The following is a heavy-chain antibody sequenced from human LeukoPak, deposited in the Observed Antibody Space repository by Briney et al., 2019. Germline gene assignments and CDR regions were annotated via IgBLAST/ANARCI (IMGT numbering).Heavy chain of an antibody. J-gene: IGHJ6*02. CDR2: INPSSGAT. CDR3: ARATNFYYYYGMDV. Sequence: ASVKVSCKTSGYTFTSYYIHWVRQAPGQGLGWMGIINPSSGATNYAQKFKGRVTITRDTSTSTVYMELSSQRSEDTAVYYCARATNFYYYYGMDVWGQGTTVTVSS. D-gene: IGHD1-26*01. CDR1: GYTFTSYY. V-gene: IGHV1-46*01.